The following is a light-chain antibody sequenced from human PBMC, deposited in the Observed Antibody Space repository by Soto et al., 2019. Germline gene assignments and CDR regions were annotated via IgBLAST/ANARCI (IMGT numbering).Light chain of an antibody. Sequence: DMQISQSPSSLSASVGDRVTIACRASQTISNYLNWYQQKPGKAPKLLIYDASSLESGVPSRFSGSGSGTEFTLTISSLQPDDFATYYCQNYNGYSWTCGLGTKGAIK. CDR2: DAS. V-gene: IGKV1-5*01. CDR1: QTISNY. CDR3: QNYNGYSWT. J-gene: IGKJ1*01.